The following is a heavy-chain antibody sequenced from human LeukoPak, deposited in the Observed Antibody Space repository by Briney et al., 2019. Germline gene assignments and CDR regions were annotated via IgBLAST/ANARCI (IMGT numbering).Heavy chain of an antibody. CDR2: ISSSSSYI. J-gene: IGHJ4*02. D-gene: IGHD2-15*01. Sequence: GGCLRLSCAASGFTFSSYSMNWVRQAPGKGLEWVSSISSSSSYIYYADSVKGRFTISRDNAKNSLYLQMNSLRAEDTAVYYCARDILRYCSGGSCYSGYWGQGTLVTVSS. CDR1: GFTFSSYS. CDR3: ARDILRYCSGGSCYSGY. V-gene: IGHV3-21*01.